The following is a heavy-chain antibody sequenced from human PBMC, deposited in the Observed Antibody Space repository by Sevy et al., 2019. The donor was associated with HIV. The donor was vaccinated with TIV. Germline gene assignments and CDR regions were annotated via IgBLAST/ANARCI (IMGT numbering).Heavy chain of an antibody. CDR3: GKVSIFGVGGFYDY. CDR2: ISGRGTST. D-gene: IGHD3-3*01. Sequence: GGSLRLSCAASGFSFSTYAMTWVRQAPGMGLEWVSGISGRGTSTYYTDSVKGRFTISRDNSKNTVYLQMNNLRAEDTAVYYCGKVSIFGVGGFYDYWGQGTLVTVSS. V-gene: IGHV3-23*01. J-gene: IGHJ4*02. CDR1: GFSFSTYA.